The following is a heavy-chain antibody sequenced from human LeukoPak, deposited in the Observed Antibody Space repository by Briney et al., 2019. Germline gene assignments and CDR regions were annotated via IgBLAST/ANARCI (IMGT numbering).Heavy chain of an antibody. CDR1: GFTFSSYW. V-gene: IGHV3-7*01. J-gene: IGHJ5*02. D-gene: IGHD5-24*01. CDR3: AKGGAGWP. CDR2: IKQDGSQK. Sequence: GSLRLSCAASGFTFSSYWMSWVRQTPGKGLEWVANIKQDGSQKYYVDSVKGRFTISRDNSKNTLYLQMISLRPEDTAVYYCAKGGAGWPWGQGTLVTVSS.